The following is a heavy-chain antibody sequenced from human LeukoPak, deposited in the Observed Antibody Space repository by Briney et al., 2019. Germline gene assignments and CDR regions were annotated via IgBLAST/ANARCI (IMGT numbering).Heavy chain of an antibody. CDR2: INHSGST. Sequence: SETLSLTCAVYGGSFSGYYWSWIRQPPGEGLEWIGEINHSGSTNYNPSLKSRVTISVDTSKNQFSLKLSSVTAADTAVYYCARGGRSSGWRGRGYYFDYWGQGTLVTVSS. D-gene: IGHD6-19*01. J-gene: IGHJ4*02. CDR3: ARGGRSSGWRGRGYYFDY. CDR1: GGSFSGYY. V-gene: IGHV4-34*01.